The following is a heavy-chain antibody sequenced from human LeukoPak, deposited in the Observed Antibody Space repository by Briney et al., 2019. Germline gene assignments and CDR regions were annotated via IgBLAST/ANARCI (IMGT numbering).Heavy chain of an antibody. CDR3: AKISCSGGSCYLYYFDY. Sequence: WGSLRLSCAASGFTFSSYAMSWVRQAPGKGLEWVSAISGSGGSTYYADSAKGRFTISRDNSKNTLYLQVNSLRAEDTAVYYCAKISCSGGSCYLYYFDYWGQGTLVTVSS. CDR2: ISGSGGST. D-gene: IGHD2-15*01. CDR1: GFTFSSYA. J-gene: IGHJ4*02. V-gene: IGHV3-23*01.